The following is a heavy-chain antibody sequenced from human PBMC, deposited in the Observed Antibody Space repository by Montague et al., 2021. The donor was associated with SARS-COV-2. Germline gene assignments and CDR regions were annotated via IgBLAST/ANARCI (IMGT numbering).Heavy chain of an antibody. D-gene: IGHD3-10*01. J-gene: IGHJ3*02. CDR2: ISYSGST. Sequence: SETLSLTCTVSGGSISSTSYYWGWIRQPPGKGLEWIGSISYSGSTYYKSSLKSRVIISVDTSKNQFSLRLSSVTAADTAVYYCARHITGSGNAFDIWGQGTMVTVSS. CDR1: GGSISSTSYY. CDR3: ARHITGSGNAFDI. V-gene: IGHV4-39*01.